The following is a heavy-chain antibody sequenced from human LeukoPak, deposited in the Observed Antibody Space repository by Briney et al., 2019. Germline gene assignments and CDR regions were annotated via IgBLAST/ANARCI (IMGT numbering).Heavy chain of an antibody. V-gene: IGHV4-4*07. D-gene: IGHD3-3*01. J-gene: IGHJ5*02. Sequence: PSETLSLTCTVSGGSISSYYWSWIRQPAGKGLEWIGRIYTSGSTNYNPSLKSRVTMSVDTSKNQFSLKLSSVTAADTAVYYCAREGSGFLEWLYNWFDPWGQGTLVTVSS. CDR1: GGSISSYY. CDR3: AREGSGFLEWLYNWFDP. CDR2: IYTSGST.